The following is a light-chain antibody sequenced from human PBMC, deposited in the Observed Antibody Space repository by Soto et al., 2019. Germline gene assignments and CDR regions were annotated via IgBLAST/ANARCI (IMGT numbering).Light chain of an antibody. J-gene: IGLJ1*01. Sequence: QSALTQPASVSASPGQSITISCTGTSSDIGGYIYVSWYQHHPGKAPRLMIYEVSSRPSGVSNRFSGSKSGNTASLTISGLQAEDEADYYCSSYTSSSTYVFGTGTKVTVL. CDR2: EVS. V-gene: IGLV2-14*01. CDR1: SSDIGGYIY. CDR3: SSYTSSSTYV.